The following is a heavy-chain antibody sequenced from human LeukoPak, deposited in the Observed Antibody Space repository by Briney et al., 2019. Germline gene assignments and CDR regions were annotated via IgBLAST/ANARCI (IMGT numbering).Heavy chain of an antibody. J-gene: IGHJ2*01. D-gene: IGHD6-6*01. CDR1: GGSISSYY. CDR3: AGREYSSSPRYWYFDL. CDR2: IYYSGST. Sequence: SETLSLTCTVSGGSISSYYWSWIRQPPGKGLEWIGYIYYSGSTNYNPSLKSRVTISVDTSKNQFSLKLSSVTAADTAVYYCAGREYSSSPRYWYFDLWGRGTLVTVSS. V-gene: IGHV4-59*08.